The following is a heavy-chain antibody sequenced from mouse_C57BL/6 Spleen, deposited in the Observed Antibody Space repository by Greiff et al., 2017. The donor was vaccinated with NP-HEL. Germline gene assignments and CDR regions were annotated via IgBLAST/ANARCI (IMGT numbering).Heavy chain of an antibody. D-gene: IGHD1-2*01. CDR3: ARLDDGSFAY. CDR2: INPSSGYT. Sequence: VQLQQSGAELARPGASVKMSCKASGYTFTSYTMHWVKQRPGPGLEWIGYINPSSGYTKYNQKFKDKATLTADKSSSTAYMQLSSLTSEDSAVYYCARLDDGSFAYWGQGTLVTVSA. CDR1: GYTFTSYT. V-gene: IGHV1-4*01. J-gene: IGHJ3*01.